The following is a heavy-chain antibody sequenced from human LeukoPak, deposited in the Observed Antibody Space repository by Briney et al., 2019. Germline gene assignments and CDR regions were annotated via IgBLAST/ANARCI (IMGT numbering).Heavy chain of an antibody. J-gene: IGHJ5*02. CDR3: ARISTTMIRGVTNWYDP. D-gene: IGHD3-10*01. V-gene: IGHV3-20*04. CDR1: GFIFDDYG. Sequence: GGSLRLSCAASGFIFDDYGMTWVRQAPGKGLEWVSGINWNGGSTGYGDSVKGRFTISRDNVKNSLYLQMNSLRAEDTALYFCARISTTMIRGVTNWYDPWGQGTLVTVSS. CDR2: INWNGGST.